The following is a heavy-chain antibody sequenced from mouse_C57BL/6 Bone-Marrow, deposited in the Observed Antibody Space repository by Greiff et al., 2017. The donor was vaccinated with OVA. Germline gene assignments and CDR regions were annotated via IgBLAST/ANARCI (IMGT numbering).Heavy chain of an antibody. V-gene: IGHV5-9-1*02. D-gene: IGHD2-1*01. Sequence: EVQVVESGEGLVKPGGSLKLSCAASGFTFSSYAMSWVRQTPEKRLEWVAYISSGGDYIYYADTVKGRFTISRDNARNNLYLKMSSLKSEDTAMYYCTRLLDAMDYWGQGTSVTVSS. CDR1: GFTFSSYA. CDR3: TRLLDAMDY. CDR2: ISSGGDYI. J-gene: IGHJ4*01.